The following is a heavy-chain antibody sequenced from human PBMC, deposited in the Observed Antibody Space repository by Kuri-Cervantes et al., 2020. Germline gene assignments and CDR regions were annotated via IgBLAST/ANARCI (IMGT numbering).Heavy chain of an antibody. D-gene: IGHD1-26*01. CDR1: GGSISSGGYS. V-gene: IGHV4-30-2*01. J-gene: IGHJ3*02. Sequence: SETLSLTCAVSGGSISSGGYSWSWIRQPPGKGLEWIEYVYHSGSTYYNPSLKSRVTISVDRSKNQFSLKLSSVTAADTAVYYCARVLSGYDAFDIWGQGTMVTVSS. CDR2: VYHSGST. CDR3: ARVLSGYDAFDI.